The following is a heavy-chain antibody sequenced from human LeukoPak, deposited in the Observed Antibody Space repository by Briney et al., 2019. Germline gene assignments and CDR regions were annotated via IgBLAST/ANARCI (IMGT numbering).Heavy chain of an antibody. J-gene: IGHJ5*02. Sequence: GASVKVSCKASGYTFTSYYMHWVRQAPGQGLEWMGIINPSGGSTSYAQKFQGRVTMTRDTSTSTAYMELSSLRSEDTAVYYCARDRPGRYCSTTSCYNASPFDPWGQGTLVTVSS. CDR3: ARDRPGRYCSTTSCYNASPFDP. D-gene: IGHD2-2*02. V-gene: IGHV1-46*01. CDR1: GYTFTSYY. CDR2: INPSGGST.